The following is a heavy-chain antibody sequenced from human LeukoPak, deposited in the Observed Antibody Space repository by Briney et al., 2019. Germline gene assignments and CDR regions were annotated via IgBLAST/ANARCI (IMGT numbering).Heavy chain of an antibody. Sequence: PGGSLRLSCAASGFTFSDYYMSWIRQAPGKGLEWVSYISSSGSTIYYADSVKGRFTISRDNAKNSLYLQMNSLRAEDTAVYYCARDHVTIFGVVRDYYYGMDVWGQGTTVTVSS. D-gene: IGHD3-3*01. CDR2: ISSSGSTI. J-gene: IGHJ6*02. CDR1: GFTFSDYY. CDR3: ARDHVTIFGVVRDYYYGMDV. V-gene: IGHV3-11*04.